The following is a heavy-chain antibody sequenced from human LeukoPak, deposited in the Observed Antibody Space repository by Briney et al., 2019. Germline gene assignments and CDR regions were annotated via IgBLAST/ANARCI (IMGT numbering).Heavy chain of an antibody. D-gene: IGHD6-13*01. CDR2: INPSNGDT. Sequence: ASVKVSCKASGYTFTGSRMQWARQAPGQGLEWMVWINPSNGDTNSEQKFQGRVTMTRDTSISTVYMELSRLTSDDTAVYYCARSWYGMDVWGQGTTVIVSS. CDR3: ARSWYGMDV. V-gene: IGHV1-2*02. CDR1: GYTFTGSR. J-gene: IGHJ6*02.